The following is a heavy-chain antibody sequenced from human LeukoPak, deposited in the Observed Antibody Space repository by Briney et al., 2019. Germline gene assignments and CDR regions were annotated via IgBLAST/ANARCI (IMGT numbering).Heavy chain of an antibody. CDR2: IYYSGST. V-gene: IGHV4-39*01. CDR1: GGSISSSSYY. CDR3: ARLNYYGSGSYYIISYYYYYYMDV. D-gene: IGHD3-10*01. J-gene: IGHJ6*03. Sequence: SETLSLTCTVSGGSISSSSYYWGWIRHPPGKGLEWIGSIYYSGSTYYNPSLKSRVTISVDTSKNQFSLKLSSVTAADTAVYYCARLNYYGSGSYYIISYYYYYYMDVWGKGTTVTVSS.